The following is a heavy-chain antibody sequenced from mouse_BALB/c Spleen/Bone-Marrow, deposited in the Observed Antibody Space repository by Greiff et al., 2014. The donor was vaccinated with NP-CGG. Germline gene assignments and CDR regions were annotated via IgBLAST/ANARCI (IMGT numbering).Heavy chain of an antibody. CDR2: IDPSDSYT. V-gene: IGHV1-69*02. CDR3: ARDSITTVVATDY. J-gene: IGHJ2*01. Sequence: QVQLKQSGAELVKPGASVKLSCKASGYTFTSYWMHWVKQRPGQGLEWIGEIDPSDSYTNYNQKFKGKATLTVDKSSSTAYMQLSSRTSEDSAVYYCARDSITTVVATDYWGQGTTLTVSS. D-gene: IGHD1-1*01. CDR1: GYTFTSYW.